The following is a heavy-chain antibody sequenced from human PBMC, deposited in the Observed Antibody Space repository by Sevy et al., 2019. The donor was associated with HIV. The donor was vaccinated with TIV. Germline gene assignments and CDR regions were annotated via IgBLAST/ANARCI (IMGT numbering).Heavy chain of an antibody. J-gene: IGHJ4*02. D-gene: IGHD5-18*01. CDR1: GFTFSTYA. V-gene: IGHV3-66*01. Sequence: GGSLRLSCAASGFTFSTYAMNWVRQAPGKGLEGVSVIHSDDTTYHADSVKDRFTISRDNFKNTLYLHMSSLRAEDTAVYYCARGKSGYDYALNYWGQGTLVTVSS. CDR2: IHSDDTT. CDR3: ARGKSGYDYALNY.